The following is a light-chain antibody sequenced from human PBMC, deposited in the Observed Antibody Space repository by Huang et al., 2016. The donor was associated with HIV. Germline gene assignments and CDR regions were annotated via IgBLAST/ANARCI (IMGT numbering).Light chain of an antibody. J-gene: IGKJ4*01. CDR3: QHYNTWPPT. V-gene: IGKV3-15*01. CDR1: QSISSD. CDR2: GAS. Sequence: EIVMTQSPATLSVSPGERATLSCRASQSISSDLAWYQQKPGQAPRLLIHGASIRATGIGARFSGSGSGTEFTLTISSLQSEDFAVYYCQHYNTWPPTFGGGTKVEIK.